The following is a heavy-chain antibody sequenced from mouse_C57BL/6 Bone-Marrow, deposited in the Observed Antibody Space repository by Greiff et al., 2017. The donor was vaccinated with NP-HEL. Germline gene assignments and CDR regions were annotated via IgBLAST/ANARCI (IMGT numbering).Heavy chain of an antibody. V-gene: IGHV7-3*01. CDR3: ARYGGSSYWYFDV. CDR2: LRNNAHGYTT. J-gene: IGHJ1*03. D-gene: IGHD1-1*01. Sequence: EVKLVESGGGLVQPGGSLSLSCAASGFTFTAYYMSLVRQPPGTALEWLGFLRNNAHGYTTAYRASLKGRFTISRDNSQSILDLQMNALRAEDSATYYCARYGGSSYWYFDVWGTGTTVTVSS. CDR1: GFTFTAYY.